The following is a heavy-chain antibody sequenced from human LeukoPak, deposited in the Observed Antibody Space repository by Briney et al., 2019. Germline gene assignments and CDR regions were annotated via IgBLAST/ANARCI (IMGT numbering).Heavy chain of an antibody. CDR2: IGPGGDI. J-gene: IGHJ4*02. CDR3: ARRFDS. CDR1: GFSFTAYS. V-gene: IGHV3-48*01. Sequence: GGSLRLSCVASGFSFTAYSMNWVRQAPGRGLEWVSYIGPGGDIYYADSVTGRFTVSRDIAKNSLYLQMNGMRVEDTAVYYCARRFDSWGQGTLVTVSS.